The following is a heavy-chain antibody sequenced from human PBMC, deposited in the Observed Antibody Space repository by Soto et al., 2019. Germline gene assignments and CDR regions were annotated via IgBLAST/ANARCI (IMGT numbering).Heavy chain of an antibody. V-gene: IGHV3-33*01. Sequence: QVQLVESGGGVVQPGRSLRLSCAASGFTFSSYGMHWVRQAPGKGLEWVAVIWYDGSNKYYADSVKGRFTISKDNSKNTLYLQMNSLRAEDTAVYYCARGVTYYDFWSGYTNWFDPWGQGTLVTVSS. J-gene: IGHJ5*02. CDR1: GFTFSSYG. CDR2: IWYDGSNK. D-gene: IGHD3-3*01. CDR3: ARGVTYYDFWSGYTNWFDP.